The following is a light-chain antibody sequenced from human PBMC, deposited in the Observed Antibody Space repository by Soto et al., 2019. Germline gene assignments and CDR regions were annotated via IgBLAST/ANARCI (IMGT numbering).Light chain of an antibody. CDR3: RSYTSSSTLI. Sequence: QAVVTQTASVCGAPGQSIFLCCTGARSDVGGYNHLSRSQQHPGKAPNLMIYDVSNRPSGVSNRFSGSKSGNTASLTISGLQAEDEADYSCRSYTSSSTLIFGTGTKVTVL. CDR1: RSDVGGYNH. J-gene: IGLJ1*01. CDR2: DVS. V-gene: IGLV2-14*01.